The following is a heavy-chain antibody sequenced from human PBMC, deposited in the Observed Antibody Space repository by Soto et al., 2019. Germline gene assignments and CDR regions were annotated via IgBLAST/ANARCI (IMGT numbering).Heavy chain of an antibody. V-gene: IGHV3-23*01. CDR3: ALDRPNYFGSGGGYYKSGGDH. Sequence: EVQLLESGGGLVQPGGSLRLSCAASGFIFRIYAMSWVRQAPGRGLDWVSSITGNGDTTYYPDSVKGRFTISRDNSKNTLFLQMNSRRFEDTAVYYCALDRPNYFGSGGGYYKSGGDHWGQGILVTVSS. CDR2: ITGNGDTT. J-gene: IGHJ5*02. D-gene: IGHD3-10*01. CDR1: GFIFRIYA.